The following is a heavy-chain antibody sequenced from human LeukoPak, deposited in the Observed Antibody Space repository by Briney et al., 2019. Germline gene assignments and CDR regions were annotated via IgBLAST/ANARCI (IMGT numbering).Heavy chain of an antibody. CDR3: AKDIAAAALDY. CDR1: GFTFSSYA. D-gene: IGHD6-13*01. Sequence: GGSLRLSCAASGFTFSSYAMSWVRQAPGKGLEWVSAISGSGGSTYYTDSVKGRFTISRDNSKNTLYLQMHSLRAEDTAQYYCAKDIAAAALDYWGQGTLVTVSS. CDR2: ISGSGGST. J-gene: IGHJ4*02. V-gene: IGHV3-23*01.